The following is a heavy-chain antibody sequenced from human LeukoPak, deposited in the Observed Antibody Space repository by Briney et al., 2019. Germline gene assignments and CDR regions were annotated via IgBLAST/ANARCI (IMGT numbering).Heavy chain of an antibody. CDR2: IWYDGSNK. J-gene: IGHJ4*02. Sequence: GGSLRLSCAASGFTFTNYAMHWVRQAPGKGLEWVAVIWYDGSNKYYADSVKGRFTISRDNSKNTLYLQMNSLRAEDTAVYYCARSYCSSTSCYTWEIDYWGQGTLVTVSS. V-gene: IGHV3-33*08. D-gene: IGHD2-2*02. CDR3: ARSYCSSTSCYTWEIDY. CDR1: GFTFTNYA.